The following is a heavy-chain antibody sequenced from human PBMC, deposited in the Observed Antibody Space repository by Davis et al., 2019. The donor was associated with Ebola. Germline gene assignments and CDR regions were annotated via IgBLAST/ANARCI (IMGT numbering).Heavy chain of an antibody. CDR3: AIDADFGEYGWFDP. V-gene: IGHV3-30*16. Sequence: GESLKISCVASEITFKEYSVNWVRQAPGKGQEWVAIISSDGRNRFYADAVKGRFTISRDNSKSTLYLQMNSLRPEDTASYYCAIDADFGEYGWFDPWGQGTLVTVSS. D-gene: IGHD4/OR15-4a*01. CDR2: ISSDGRNR. J-gene: IGHJ5*02. CDR1: EITFKEYS.